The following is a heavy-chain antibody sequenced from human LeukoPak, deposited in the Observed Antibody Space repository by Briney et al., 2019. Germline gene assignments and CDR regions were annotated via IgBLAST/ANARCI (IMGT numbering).Heavy chain of an antibody. Sequence: GASVKVSCKASGYTFTGYYIHWVRQAPGQGLEWMGWINPNSGGTNYAQKFQGRVTMTRDTSISTAYMELSSLRSEDTAVYYCARDTDIVVVPAAISSRYYYGMDVWGQGTTVTVSS. CDR3: ARDTDIVVVPAAISSRYYYGMDV. CDR1: GYTFTGYY. CDR2: INPNSGGT. D-gene: IGHD2-2*01. V-gene: IGHV1-2*02. J-gene: IGHJ6*02.